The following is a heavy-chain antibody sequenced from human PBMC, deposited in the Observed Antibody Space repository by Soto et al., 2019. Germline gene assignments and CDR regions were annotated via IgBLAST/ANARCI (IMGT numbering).Heavy chain of an antibody. V-gene: IGHV4-59*01. CDR2: IYYSGST. Sequence: TVSGGSISSYYWSWIRQPPGKGLEWIGYIYYSGSTNYNPSLKSRVTISVDTSKNQFSLKLSSVTAADTAVYYCARSVAGDDYWGQGTLVTVSS. CDR1: GGSISSYY. D-gene: IGHD6-19*01. J-gene: IGHJ4*02. CDR3: ARSVAGDDY.